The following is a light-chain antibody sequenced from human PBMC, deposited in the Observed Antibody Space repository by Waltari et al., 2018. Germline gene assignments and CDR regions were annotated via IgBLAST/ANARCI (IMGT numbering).Light chain of an antibody. CDR3: HVRSNWPPVT. J-gene: IGKJ4*01. CDR2: DVS. V-gene: IGKV3-11*01. CDR1: QSVNEY. Sequence: EIVLTQSPATLSLSPGARVTLSCRASQSVNEYLAWYQQIPGQAPRLLIYDVSNRATGIPARFSGSGSGTDFTLTISSLEPEDFAIYYCHVRSNWPPVTFGGGTKVEIK.